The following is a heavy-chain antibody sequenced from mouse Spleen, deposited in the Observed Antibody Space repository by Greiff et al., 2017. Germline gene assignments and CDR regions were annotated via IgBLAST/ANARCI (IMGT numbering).Heavy chain of an antibody. V-gene: IGHV1-42*01. Sequence: VHVKQSGPELVKPGASVKISCKASGYSFTGYYMNWVKQSPEKSLEWIGEINPSTGGTTYNQKFKAKATLTVDKSSSTAYMQLKSLTSEDSAVYYCARDGPYYFDYWGQGTTLTVSS. CDR3: ARDGPYYFDY. D-gene: IGHD2-3*01. CDR1: GYSFTGYY. CDR2: INPSTGGT. J-gene: IGHJ2*01.